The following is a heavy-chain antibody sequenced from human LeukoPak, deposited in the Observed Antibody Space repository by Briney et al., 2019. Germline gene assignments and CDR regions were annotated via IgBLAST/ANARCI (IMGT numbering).Heavy chain of an antibody. V-gene: IGHV1-2*02. CDR2: INPNSGGT. CDR3: ARRSIAALRFDY. J-gene: IGHJ4*02. D-gene: IGHD6-6*01. Sequence: ASVKVSCKASVYTFTGYYMHWVRQAPRQGLEWMGWINPNSGGTNYAQKFQGRVTMTRDTSISTAYMELSRLRSDDTAVYYCARRSIAALRFDYWGQGTLVTVSS. CDR1: VYTFTGYY.